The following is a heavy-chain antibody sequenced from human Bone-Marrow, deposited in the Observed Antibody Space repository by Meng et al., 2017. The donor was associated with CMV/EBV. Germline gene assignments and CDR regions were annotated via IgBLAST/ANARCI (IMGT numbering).Heavy chain of an antibody. D-gene: IGHD2-2*01. CDR3: ALVATPSPC. CDR2: ISGSGGST. CDR1: GFTFSSYA. J-gene: IGHJ4*02. Sequence: GESLKISCAASGFTFSSYAMSWVRQAPGKGLERVSAISGSGGSTYYADSVKGRFTISRDNSKNTLYLQMNSLRAEDTAVYYCALVATPSPCWGQGTLVTVSS. V-gene: IGHV3-23*01.